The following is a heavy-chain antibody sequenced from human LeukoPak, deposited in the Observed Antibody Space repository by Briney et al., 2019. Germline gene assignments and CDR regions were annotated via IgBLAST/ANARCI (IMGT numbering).Heavy chain of an antibody. V-gene: IGHV4-34*01. J-gene: IGHJ5*02. CDR3: ARGCLVVVPATPATKNWFDP. CDR2: INHSGST. CDR1: GGSFSGYY. Sequence: PSETLSLTCAVYGGSFSGYYWSWIRQPPGKGLEWIGEINHSGSTNYNPSLKSRVTISVDTSKNQFSLKLSSVTAADTAVYYCARGCLVVVPATPATKNWFDPWGQGTLVTVSS. D-gene: IGHD2-2*01.